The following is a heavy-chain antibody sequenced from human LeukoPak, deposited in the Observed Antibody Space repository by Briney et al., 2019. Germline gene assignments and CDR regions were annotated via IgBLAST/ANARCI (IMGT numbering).Heavy chain of an antibody. CDR3: ARDSDIVGAPGAFDI. D-gene: IGHD1-26*01. CDR2: IIPIFGTA. Sequence: EASVKVSCKASGYTFTSYGISWVRQAPGQGLEWMGGIIPIFGTANYAQKFQGRVTITADESTSTAYMELSSLRSEDTAVYYCARDSDIVGAPGAFDIWGQGTMVTVSS. CDR1: GYTFTSYG. J-gene: IGHJ3*02. V-gene: IGHV1-69*13.